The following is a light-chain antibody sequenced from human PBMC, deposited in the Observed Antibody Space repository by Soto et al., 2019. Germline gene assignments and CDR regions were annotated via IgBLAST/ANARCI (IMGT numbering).Light chain of an antibody. CDR3: QQYNSYST. Sequence: IQLTQSPSSLSASVGDRVTITCRASQGISSYLVWYRQKPGKAPELLIYAASTLQSGVPSRFSGSGSGTEFTLTISSLQPDDFATYYCQQYNSYSTFGQGTKVDIK. V-gene: IGKV1-9*01. CDR2: AAS. CDR1: QGISSY. J-gene: IGKJ1*01.